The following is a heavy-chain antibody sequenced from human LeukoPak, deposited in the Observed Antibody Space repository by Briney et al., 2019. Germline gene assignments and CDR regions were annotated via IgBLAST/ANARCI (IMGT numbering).Heavy chain of an antibody. CDR3: VGGADYVWGRDGYYYYGIDV. V-gene: IGHV3-23*01. D-gene: IGHD3-16*01. Sequence: GGSLRLSCAASGFRFSSYAMSWVRQGPGKGMEWVSVISGNGGSTYYADSVKGRFTISRDNSKNTLFLQMNTLRAEDTAVYFCVGGADYVWGRDGYYYYGIDVWGQGTTVTVSS. CDR1: GFRFSSYA. J-gene: IGHJ6*02. CDR2: ISGNGGST.